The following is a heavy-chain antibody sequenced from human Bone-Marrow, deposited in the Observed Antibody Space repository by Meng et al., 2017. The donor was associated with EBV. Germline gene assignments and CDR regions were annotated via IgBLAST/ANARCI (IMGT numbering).Heavy chain of an antibody. Sequence: QVQLVQSGAEVKKPGSSVKVSCRTSGGTFRSDAVSWVRQAPGQGLEWMGGLIPMVGAPHYAQKFQGRVTIIADESTSTHSMELNSLRSEDTAMYYCARLDSSGLDYWGQGTLVTVSS. J-gene: IGHJ4*02. CDR1: GGTFRSDA. CDR2: LIPMVGAP. D-gene: IGHD3-22*01. CDR3: ARLDSSGLDY. V-gene: IGHV1-69*12.